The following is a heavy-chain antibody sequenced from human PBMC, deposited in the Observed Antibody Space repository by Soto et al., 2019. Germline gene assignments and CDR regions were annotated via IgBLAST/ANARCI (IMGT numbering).Heavy chain of an antibody. CDR1: GFSLNTTGVG. V-gene: IGHV2-5*02. D-gene: IGHD3-3*01. CDR2: IYWDDDK. CDR3: AYTHESYDLWSGYSA. J-gene: IGHJ5*02. Sequence: QITLKESGPTLVKPTQTLTLACTFSGFSLNTTGVGVGRLRQPPGTALEWLALIYWDDDKRYSPSLKSRLTPTKDTSKSQVVLFMTDMYPVDTATYCGAYTHESYDLWSGYSAWGQGTLVTVSS.